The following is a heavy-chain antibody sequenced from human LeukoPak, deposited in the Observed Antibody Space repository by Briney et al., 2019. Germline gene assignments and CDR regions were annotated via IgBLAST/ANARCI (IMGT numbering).Heavy chain of an antibody. D-gene: IGHD5-12*01. Sequence: ASVKVSCKASGYTFTGYYMHLVRQAPGQGLEWMGWINPNSGGTNYAQKFQGRVTMTRDTSISTAYMELSRLRSDDTAVYYCARAFGYSGYENYFDYWGQGTLVTVSS. V-gene: IGHV1-2*02. CDR3: ARAFGYSGYENYFDY. CDR2: INPNSGGT. J-gene: IGHJ4*02. CDR1: GYTFTGYY.